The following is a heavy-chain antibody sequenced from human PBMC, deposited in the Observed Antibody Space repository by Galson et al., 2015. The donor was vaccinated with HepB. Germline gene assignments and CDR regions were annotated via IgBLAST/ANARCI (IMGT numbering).Heavy chain of an antibody. CDR2: TRNKANSYTT. J-gene: IGHJ3*02. CDR1: GFTFSDHY. D-gene: IGHD4-17*01. Sequence: SLRLSCAASGFTFSDHYMDWVRQAPGKGLEWVGRTRNKANSYTTEYAASVKGRFTISRDDSKNSLYLQMNSLKTEDTAVYYCAREGRIYGLAFDIWGQGTMVTVSS. V-gene: IGHV3-72*01. CDR3: AREGRIYGLAFDI.